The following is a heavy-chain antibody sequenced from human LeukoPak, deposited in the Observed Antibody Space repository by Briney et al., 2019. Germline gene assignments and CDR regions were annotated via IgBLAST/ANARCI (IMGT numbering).Heavy chain of an antibody. CDR3: TTDAPPVYGYSFDY. D-gene: IGHD5-18*01. CDR2: IKSKTDGGTT. Sequence: GGSLRLSCAASGFTFSNAWMSWVRQAPGKGLEWVGRIKSKTDGGTTDYAAPVEGRFTISRDDSKNTLYLQMNSLKTEDTAVYYCTTDAPPVYGYSFDYWGQGTLVTVSS. CDR1: GFTFSNAW. J-gene: IGHJ4*02. V-gene: IGHV3-15*01.